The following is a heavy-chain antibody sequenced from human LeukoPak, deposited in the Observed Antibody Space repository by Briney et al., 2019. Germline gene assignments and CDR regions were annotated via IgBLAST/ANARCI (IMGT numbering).Heavy chain of an antibody. J-gene: IGHJ1*01. CDR2: ISGSGGST. CDR3: ARGGGSSWYSRHFQH. V-gene: IGHV3-23*01. D-gene: IGHD6-13*01. Sequence: GGSLRLSCAASGFTFSSYGMHWVRQAPGKGLEWVSAISGSGGSTYYADSVKGRFTISRDNSKNTLYLQMNSLRAEDTAVYYCARGGGSSWYSRHFQHWGQGTLVTVSS. CDR1: GFTFSSYG.